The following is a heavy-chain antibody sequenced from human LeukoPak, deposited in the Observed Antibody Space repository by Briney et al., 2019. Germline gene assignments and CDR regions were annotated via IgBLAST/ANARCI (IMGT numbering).Heavy chain of an antibody. J-gene: IGHJ5*02. CDR2: IDDSGNT. CDR3: ARRLTQYDCFDP. V-gene: IGHV4-59*12. CDR1: GGSISRYY. D-gene: IGHD2-2*01. Sequence: PSETLSLTCTVSGGSISRYYWSWIRRPPGKGLEWIGYIDDSGNTNYNPSLKSQVTISVDKSKNQFSLHLNSVTPEDTAVYYCARRLTQYDCFDPWGQGILVTVSS.